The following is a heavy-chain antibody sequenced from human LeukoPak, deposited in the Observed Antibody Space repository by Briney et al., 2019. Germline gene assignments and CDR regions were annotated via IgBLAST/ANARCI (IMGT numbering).Heavy chain of an antibody. Sequence: PGGSLRLSCAASGFTFNYYAMSWVRQAPGKGLEWVSGISDNEGSTYYRDSVKGRFTISRDNTKNTLYLQLNNLRADDTAVYFCARHDSFIPYWGQGTLVIVSS. D-gene: IGHD5-18*01. CDR1: GFTFNYYA. CDR2: ISDNEGST. J-gene: IGHJ4*02. V-gene: IGHV3-23*01. CDR3: ARHDSFIPY.